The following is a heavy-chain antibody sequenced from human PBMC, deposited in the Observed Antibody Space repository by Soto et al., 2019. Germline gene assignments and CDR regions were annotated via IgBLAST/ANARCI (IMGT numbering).Heavy chain of an antibody. V-gene: IGHV3-66*01. Sequence: HPGGSLRLSCAASGFTVSSKYMSWVRQAPGKGLEWVSVIYSGSSTHYADSVKGRFTISRDNSKNTLYLQMNSLRAEDTAVYYCASLAVTGTSYYYYYGMDVWGQGTTVTVSS. J-gene: IGHJ6*02. CDR2: IYSGSST. D-gene: IGHD6-19*01. CDR3: ASLAVTGTSYYYYYGMDV. CDR1: GFTVSSKY.